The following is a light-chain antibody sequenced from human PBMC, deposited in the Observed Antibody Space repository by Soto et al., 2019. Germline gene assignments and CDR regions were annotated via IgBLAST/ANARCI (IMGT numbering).Light chain of an antibody. Sequence: SALTQPPSASGSPGQSVTISCTGTSSDVGGYNYVSWYQQHPGKAPKLMIYEVNKRPSGVPERFSGSKSGNTASLTVFGLQAEDEADYYCGSHAGSNNFYVFGPGTKVTVL. CDR1: SSDVGGYNY. CDR2: EVN. CDR3: GSHAGSNNFYV. J-gene: IGLJ1*01. V-gene: IGLV2-8*01.